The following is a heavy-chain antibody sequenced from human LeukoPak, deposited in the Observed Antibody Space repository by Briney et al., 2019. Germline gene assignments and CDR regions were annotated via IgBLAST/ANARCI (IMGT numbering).Heavy chain of an antibody. CDR3: ARDHWDGSFSRGDF. Sequence: ASVKVSCKASGGTFSIYAINWVRQAPGQGLEWMGGITPVFGTRNSAQKFQGRVTITADESTSTAFMELSRLRSEDTAVYYCARDHWDGSFSRGDFWGQGTLVIVSS. D-gene: IGHD1-26*01. CDR2: ITPVFGTR. J-gene: IGHJ4*02. CDR1: GGTFSIYA. V-gene: IGHV1-69*13.